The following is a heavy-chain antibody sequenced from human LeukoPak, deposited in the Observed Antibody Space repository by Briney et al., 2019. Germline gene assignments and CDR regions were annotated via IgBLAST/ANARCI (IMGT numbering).Heavy chain of an antibody. V-gene: IGHV3-48*04. CDR1: GFTFSSYG. D-gene: IGHD3-16*02. CDR3: ARVLWELSLDY. CDR2: ISSSGNTI. J-gene: IGHJ4*02. Sequence: GGSLRLSCAASGFTFSSYGMSWVRQAPGKGLEWVSYISSSGNTIYYADSVKGRFTISRDNAKNSLYLQMNNLRAEDTAVYYCARVLWELSLDYWGQGTLVTVSS.